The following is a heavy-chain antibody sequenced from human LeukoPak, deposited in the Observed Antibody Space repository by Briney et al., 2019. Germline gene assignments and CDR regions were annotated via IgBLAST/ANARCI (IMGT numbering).Heavy chain of an antibody. Sequence: PGGSLRLSCAASGFTFSSYWTSWVRQAPGKGLEWVANIKQDGSEKYYVDSVKGRFTISRDNAKNSLYLQMNSLRAEDTAVYYCARDSSSSSSHLDYWGQGALVTVSS. J-gene: IGHJ4*02. CDR2: IKQDGSEK. D-gene: IGHD6-6*01. CDR1: GFTFSSYW. CDR3: ARDSSSSSSHLDY. V-gene: IGHV3-7*01.